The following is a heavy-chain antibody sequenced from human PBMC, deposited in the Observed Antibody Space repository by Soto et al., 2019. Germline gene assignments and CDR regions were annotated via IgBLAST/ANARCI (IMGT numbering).Heavy chain of an antibody. Sequence: GGSLRLSCAASGFTFSSYGMHWVRQAPGKGLEWVAVISYDGSNKYYADSVKGRFTISRDNSKNTLYLQMNSLRAEDTAVYYCAKEIWFGELASDDYYGMDVWGQGTTVTVSS. CDR3: AKEIWFGELASDDYYGMDV. J-gene: IGHJ6*02. V-gene: IGHV3-30*18. CDR1: GFTFSSYG. CDR2: ISYDGSNK. D-gene: IGHD3-10*01.